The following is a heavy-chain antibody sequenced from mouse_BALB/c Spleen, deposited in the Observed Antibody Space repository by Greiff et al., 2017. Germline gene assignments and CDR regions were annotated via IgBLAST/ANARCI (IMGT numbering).Heavy chain of an antibody. D-gene: IGHD1-2*01. Sequence: VQLQQSGPSLVKPSQTLSLTCSVTGDSITSGYWNWIRKFPGNKLEYMGYISYSGSTYYNPSLKSRISITRDTSKNQYYLQLNSVTTEDTATYYCARYYYGYLHWYFDVWGAGTTVTVSS. CDR3: ARYYYGYLHWYFDV. CDR1: GDSITSGY. J-gene: IGHJ1*01. V-gene: IGHV3-8*02. CDR2: ISYSGST.